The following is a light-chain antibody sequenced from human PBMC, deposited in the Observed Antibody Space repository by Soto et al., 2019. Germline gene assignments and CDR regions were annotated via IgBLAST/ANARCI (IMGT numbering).Light chain of an antibody. CDR1: QSLVHSDGNTY. CDR2: MLS. Sequence: DIVLTQTPLSSPVTLGQPASISCRSSQSLVHSDGNTYLTWLQQRPGQPPRLLIYMLSNRFAGAPDRFSGSGAGAYSTLNISRVEADDVAVYYCMQATQAYTFGQGTKLEIK. V-gene: IGKV2-24*01. J-gene: IGKJ2*01. CDR3: MQATQAYT.